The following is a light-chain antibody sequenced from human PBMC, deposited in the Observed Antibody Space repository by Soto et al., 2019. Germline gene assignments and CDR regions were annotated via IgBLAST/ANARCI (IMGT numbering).Light chain of an antibody. V-gene: IGKV1-5*01. Sequence: DIPMTQSPSTLSASVGDRVTITCRASQSISSWLAWYQQKPGKAPKLLIYDASSLESGVPSRFSGSGSGTEFTLTISSLQPDDFATYYCQQYNSSPNTFGQGTKLEIK. J-gene: IGKJ2*01. CDR2: DAS. CDR1: QSISSW. CDR3: QQYNSSPNT.